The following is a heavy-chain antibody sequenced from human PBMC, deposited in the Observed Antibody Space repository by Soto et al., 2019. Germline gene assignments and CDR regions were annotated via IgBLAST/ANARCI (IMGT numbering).Heavy chain of an antibody. CDR3: VRGAYGDVHYY. V-gene: IGHV1-18*01. CDR1: GYTFTSYG. J-gene: IGHJ4*02. CDR2: ITTHNGNT. Sequence: QVQLVQSGVEVKKPGASVKVSCKASGYTFTSYGFSWVRQAPGQGLEWMGWITTHNGNTNYAQKLQGRVTMTTDTSTSTAYMELRSLRSDDTAVYYCVRGAYGDVHYYWGQGTLVTVSS. D-gene: IGHD4-17*01.